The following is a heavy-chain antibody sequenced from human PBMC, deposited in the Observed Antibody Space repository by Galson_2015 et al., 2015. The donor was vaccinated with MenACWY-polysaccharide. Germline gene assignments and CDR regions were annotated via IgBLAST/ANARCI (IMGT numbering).Heavy chain of an antibody. V-gene: IGHV3-43*02. J-gene: IGHJ4*02. D-gene: IGHD3-10*01. CDR3: AKDDSGSYTY. CDR1: GFSFSNYA. Sequence: SLRLSCASASGFSFSNYAMSWVRQAPGRGLEWVSALVNWDGTNTYYADSVKGRFTISRDNSKNSLYLQMNSLRTEDTASYYCAKDDSGSYTYWGQGTLVTVSS. CDR2: VNWDGTNT.